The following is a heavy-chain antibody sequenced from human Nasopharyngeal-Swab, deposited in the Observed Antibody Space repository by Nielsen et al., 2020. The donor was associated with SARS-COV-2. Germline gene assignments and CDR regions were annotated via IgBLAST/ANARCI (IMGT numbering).Heavy chain of an antibody. CDR3: ARDGIQSGWYGIDY. CDR1: DGSIFTYY. V-gene: IGHV4-4*07. CDR2: LYTTGST. J-gene: IGHJ4*02. Sequence: SETLSLTCTVSDGSIFTYYCSWIPPPAGTALEWIGPLYTTGSTNYNPSLKSRVTMSIDTSKNQFSLRLSSVTAADTAVYYRARDGIQSGWYGIDYWGQGTLVTVSS. D-gene: IGHD6-19*01.